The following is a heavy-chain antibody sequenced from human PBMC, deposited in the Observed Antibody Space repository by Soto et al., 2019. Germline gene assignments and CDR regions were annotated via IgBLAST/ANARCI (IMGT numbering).Heavy chain of an antibody. CDR3: ARVGVGASSSAACVDY. J-gene: IGHJ4*02. CDR2: IYYSGST. D-gene: IGHD1-26*01. V-gene: IGHV4-31*03. CDR1: GGSISSGGYY. Sequence: QVQLQESGPGLVKPSQTLSLTCTVSGGSISSGGYYWIWIRPHPGKGLECIGYIYYSGSTYYNPSIKSRLNITVDTSKNQYSPKLRSVTAADTAVYYCARVGVGASSSAACVDYWGQGTLVTVSS.